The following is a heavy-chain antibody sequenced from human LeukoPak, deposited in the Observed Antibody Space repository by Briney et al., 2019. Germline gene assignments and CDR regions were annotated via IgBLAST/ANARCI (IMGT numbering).Heavy chain of an antibody. CDR3: ARGGYCSSTSCYKGDYYMDV. Sequence: GGSLRPSCAASGFTFSSYDMHWVRQATGKGLEWVSAIGTAGDTYYPGSVKGRFTISRENAKNSLYLQMNSLRAGDTAVYYCARGGYCSSTSCYKGDYYMDVWGKGTTVTVSS. CDR2: IGTAGDT. J-gene: IGHJ6*03. D-gene: IGHD2-2*02. CDR1: GFTFSSYD. V-gene: IGHV3-13*01.